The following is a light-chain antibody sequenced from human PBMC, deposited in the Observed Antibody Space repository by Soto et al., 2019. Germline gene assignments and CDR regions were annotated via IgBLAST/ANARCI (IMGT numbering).Light chain of an antibody. Sequence: EIVLTQSPATLSLSPGERATLSCRASQSVSSYLAWFQQKPGQAPRLLIYDASNRAAGIPARFSGSGSGTDFTLTISSLEPEDFAVYYCQMRTNWPPGFTFGPGTKVEIK. CDR3: QMRTNWPPGFT. V-gene: IGKV3-11*01. CDR2: DAS. CDR1: QSVSSY. J-gene: IGKJ3*01.